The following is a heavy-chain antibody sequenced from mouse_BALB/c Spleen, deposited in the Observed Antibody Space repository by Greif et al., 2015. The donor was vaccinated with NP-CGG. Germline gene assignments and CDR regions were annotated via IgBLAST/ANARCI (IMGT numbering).Heavy chain of an antibody. CDR3: TTLYYGNYVYYAMDY. CDR1: GYTFTSYW. Sequence: QVQLQQSGAELVRPGASVKLSCKASGYTFTSYWINWVKQRPGQGLEWIGNIYPSDSYTNYNQKFKDKATLTVDKSSSPADMQLSSAAAEDAAVDYGTTLYYGNYVYYAMDYWGQGTAVTVSS. D-gene: IGHD2-1*01. V-gene: IGHV1-69*02. CDR2: IYPSDSYT. J-gene: IGHJ4*01.